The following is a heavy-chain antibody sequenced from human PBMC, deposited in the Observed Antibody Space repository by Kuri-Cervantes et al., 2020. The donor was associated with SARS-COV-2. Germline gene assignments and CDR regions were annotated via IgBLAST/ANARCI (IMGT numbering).Heavy chain of an antibody. CDR2: ISYDGSNK. Sequence: GESLKISCAASGFTFSSYGMHWVRQAPGKGLEWVAVISYDGSNKYYADSVNGRFTISRDNSKNTLYLQMNSLRAEDTAVYYCARAKVPASYYYMDVWGKGTTVTVSS. CDR1: GFTFSSYG. D-gene: IGHD6-25*01. CDR3: ARAKVPASYYYMDV. V-gene: IGHV3-30*19. J-gene: IGHJ6*03.